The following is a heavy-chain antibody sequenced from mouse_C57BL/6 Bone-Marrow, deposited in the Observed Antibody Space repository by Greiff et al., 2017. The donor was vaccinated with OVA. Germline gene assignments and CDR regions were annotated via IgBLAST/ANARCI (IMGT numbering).Heavy chain of an antibody. Sequence: QVQLQQSGAELVRPGTSVKLSCKASGYTFTSYWMHWVKQRPGQGLEWIGVIDPSDSYTNYNQKFKGKATLTVDTSSSTAYMQLSSLTSEDSAVYYCASGELRPLNYWGQGTTLTVSS. D-gene: IGHD3-2*02. CDR1: GYTFTSYW. CDR3: ASGELRPLNY. CDR2: IDPSDSYT. V-gene: IGHV1-59*01. J-gene: IGHJ2*01.